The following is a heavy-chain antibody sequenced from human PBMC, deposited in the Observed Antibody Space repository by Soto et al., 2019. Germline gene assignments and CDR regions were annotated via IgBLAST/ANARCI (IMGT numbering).Heavy chain of an antibody. Sequence: PSETLSLTCTVSGASISGFYWSWIRKSAGKGLEWTGRIYATGTTDYNPSLKSRVMMSVDTSKKQFSLKLRSVTAADTAVYYCVRDGTKTLREWFDPWGQGISVTVSS. CDR2: IYATGTT. CDR1: GASISGFY. V-gene: IGHV4-4*07. J-gene: IGHJ5*02. D-gene: IGHD3-16*01. CDR3: VRDGTKTLREWFDP.